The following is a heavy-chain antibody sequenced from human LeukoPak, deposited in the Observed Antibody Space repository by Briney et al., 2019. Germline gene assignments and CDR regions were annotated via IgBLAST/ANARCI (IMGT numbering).Heavy chain of an antibody. V-gene: IGHV1-58*02. Sequence: SVKVSCKASGFTFTSSATQWVRQARGQRHEWIGWIVVGSGNTNYAQKFQERATITRDMSTSTAYMELSSLRSEDTAVYYCAAAYTTSSWYYGMDVWGKGTTVTVSS. CDR1: GFTFTSSA. CDR3: AAAYTTSSWYYGMDV. J-gene: IGHJ6*04. CDR2: IVVGSGNT. D-gene: IGHD6-13*01.